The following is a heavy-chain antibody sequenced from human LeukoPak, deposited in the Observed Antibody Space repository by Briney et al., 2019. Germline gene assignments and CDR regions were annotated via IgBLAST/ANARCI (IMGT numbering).Heavy chain of an antibody. CDR2: IKSKTDGGTT. CDR1: GFTFSSYA. CDR3: TTIEEDSSYDY. J-gene: IGHJ4*02. V-gene: IGHV3-15*01. Sequence: GGSLRLSCAASGFTFSSYAMSWVRQAPGKGLEWVGRIKSKTDGGTTDYAAPVKGRFTISRDDSKNTLYLQMNSLKTEDTAVYYCTTIEEDSSYDYWGQGTLVTVSS. D-gene: IGHD6-19*01.